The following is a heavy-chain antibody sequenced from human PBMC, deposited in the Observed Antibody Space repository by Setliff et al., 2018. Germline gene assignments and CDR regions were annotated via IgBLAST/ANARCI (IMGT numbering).Heavy chain of an antibody. CDR1: GYTLTELS. J-gene: IGHJ4*02. CDR2: FDPEDGET. Sequence: ASVKVSCKVSGYTLTELSMHWVRQAPGKGLEWMGGFDPEDGETIYAQKFQGRVTMTRDTSISTAYMELSSLRSEDTAVYYCARGRDFWSGYLVYWGQGTLVTVSS. V-gene: IGHV1-24*01. CDR3: ARGRDFWSGYLVY. D-gene: IGHD3-3*01.